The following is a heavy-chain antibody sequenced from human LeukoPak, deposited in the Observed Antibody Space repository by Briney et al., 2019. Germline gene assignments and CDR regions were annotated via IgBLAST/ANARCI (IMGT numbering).Heavy chain of an antibody. D-gene: IGHD3-10*01. Sequence: GGSLRLSCAASGFTFSSYSMNWVRQAPGKGLEWVSSISSSSSYIYYADSVKGRFTISRDNAKNSLYLQMNSLRAEDTAVYYCAREASTMVRGVVLDYWGQGTLVTVSS. V-gene: IGHV3-21*01. CDR2: ISSSSSYI. CDR3: AREASTMVRGVVLDY. CDR1: GFTFSSYS. J-gene: IGHJ4*02.